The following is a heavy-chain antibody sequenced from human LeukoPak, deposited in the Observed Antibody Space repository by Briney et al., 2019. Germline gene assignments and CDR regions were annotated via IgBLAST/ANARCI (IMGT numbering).Heavy chain of an antibody. CDR2: INPNSGGT. D-gene: IGHD3-9*01. Sequence: ASVKVYCKASGYTFTGYYMHWVRQAPGQGLEWMGWINPNSGGTNYAQKFQGRVTMTRDTSISTAYMEVIRLRSDDTAVYYCARSPHILTGEKFVYWGQGTRVTVSS. V-gene: IGHV1-2*02. CDR1: GYTFTGYY. CDR3: ARSPHILTGEKFVY. J-gene: IGHJ4*02.